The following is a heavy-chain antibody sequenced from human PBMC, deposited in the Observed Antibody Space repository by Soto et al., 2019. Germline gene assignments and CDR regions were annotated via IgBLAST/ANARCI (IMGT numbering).Heavy chain of an antibody. D-gene: IGHD2-15*01. CDR2: ITGSGIST. CDR3: AKSDCSGGSCYSDS. J-gene: IGHJ4*02. Sequence: GGSLRLSCAASGFTFSNYAMSWVRQAPGTGLEWVSLITGSGISTYYADSVKGRFTISRDNSKNTLFLQMNRLRAEDTAVYFCAKSDCSGGSCYSDSWGQGTLVTVSS. CDR1: GFTFSNYA. V-gene: IGHV3-23*01.